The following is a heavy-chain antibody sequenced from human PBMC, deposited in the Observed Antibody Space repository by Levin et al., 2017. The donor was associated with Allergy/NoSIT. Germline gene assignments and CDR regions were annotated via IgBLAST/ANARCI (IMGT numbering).Heavy chain of an antibody. CDR2: INHSGST. CDR3: ARGAVDYDMLTGYFDY. D-gene: IGHD3-9*01. J-gene: IGHJ4*02. Sequence: SETLSLTCAVYGGSFSGYYWSWIRQPPGKGLEWIGEINHSGSTNYNPSLKSRVTISVDTSKNQFSLKLSSVTAADTAVYYCARGAVDYDMLTGYFDYWGQGTLVTVSS. V-gene: IGHV4-34*01. CDR1: GGSFSGYY.